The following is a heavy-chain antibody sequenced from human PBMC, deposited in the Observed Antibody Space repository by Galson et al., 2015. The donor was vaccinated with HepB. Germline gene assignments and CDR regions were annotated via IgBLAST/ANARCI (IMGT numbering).Heavy chain of an antibody. CDR1: GLTFASYS. CDR3: ARNPASYDYFSMDI. Sequence: SLRLSCAPSGLTFASYSMNWVRQAPGKGPEWVAYISSGGTRYYADSVKGRFIISRDNARNSLFLHMNRLRAEDTAVYYCARNPASYDYFSMDIWGQGTTVIVSS. CDR2: ISSGGTR. V-gene: IGHV3-48*01. J-gene: IGHJ6*02.